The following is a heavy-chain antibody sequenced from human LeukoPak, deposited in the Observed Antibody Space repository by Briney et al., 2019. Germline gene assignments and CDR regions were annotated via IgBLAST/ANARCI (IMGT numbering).Heavy chain of an antibody. CDR3: ARGADY. Sequence: GGSLRLSCAASGFTFSSYAMHWVRQAPGKGLEWVAVISYDGSNKYYADSVKGRFTISRDNAKNSLYLQMNSLKAEDTAVYYRARGADYWGQGTLVTVSS. J-gene: IGHJ4*02. CDR1: GFTFSSYA. CDR2: ISYDGSNK. V-gene: IGHV3-30*04.